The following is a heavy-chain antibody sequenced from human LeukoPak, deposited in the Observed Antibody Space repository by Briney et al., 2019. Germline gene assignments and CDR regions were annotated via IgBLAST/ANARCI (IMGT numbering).Heavy chain of an antibody. J-gene: IGHJ6*02. Sequence: SETLPLTCTVSGGSISSGDYYWSWIRQPPGKGLEWIGYIYYSGSTYYNPSLKSRVTISVDTSKNQFSLKLSSVTAADTAVYYCARGYPYDSSGYYYNYYYYGMDVWGQGTTVTVSS. D-gene: IGHD3-22*01. CDR1: GGSISSGDYY. CDR3: ARGYPYDSSGYYYNYYYYGMDV. CDR2: IYYSGST. V-gene: IGHV4-30-4*01.